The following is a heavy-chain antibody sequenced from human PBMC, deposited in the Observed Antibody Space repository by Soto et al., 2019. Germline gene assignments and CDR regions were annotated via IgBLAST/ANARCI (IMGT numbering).Heavy chain of an antibody. CDR2: ISSDGSNT. CDR3: VRDNSRVVTTIPKDALDI. D-gene: IGHD2-21*02. Sequence: EVQLVESGGGLVQPGGALRLSCAASGFTFSSYWMHWVRQAPGKDLTRVSHISSDGSNTCYADSVKGRFTISRDNAKNTLYLQMNSLRAEDTAVYFCVRDNSRVVTTIPKDALDIWGQGTMVTVSS. CDR1: GFTFSSYW. J-gene: IGHJ3*02. V-gene: IGHV3-74*01.